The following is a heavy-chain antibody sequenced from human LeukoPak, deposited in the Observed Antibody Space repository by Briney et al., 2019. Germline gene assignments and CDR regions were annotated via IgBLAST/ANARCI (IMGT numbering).Heavy chain of an antibody. CDR2: ICDDAGT. CDR1: GFTVSTNY. CDR3: TTGCITMIVEAEDAFDI. D-gene: IGHD3-22*01. V-gene: IGHV3-66*01. J-gene: IGHJ3*02. Sequence: GGSLRLSCAASGFTVSTNYMSWVRQAPGRGLEWVSLICDDAGTSYADSVKGRFTISRDNSKNTLYLQMNSLRAEDTAVYYCTTGCITMIVEAEDAFDIWGQGTMVTVSS.